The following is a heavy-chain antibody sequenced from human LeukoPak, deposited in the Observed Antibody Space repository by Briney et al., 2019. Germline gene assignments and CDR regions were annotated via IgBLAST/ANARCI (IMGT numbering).Heavy chain of an antibody. J-gene: IGHJ4*02. D-gene: IGHD2-21*02. CDR2: IYSGGNT. CDR1: GFSVSNTY. Sequence: PGGSLRLSCVASGFSVSNTYMSWVRQAPGKGLEWVSIIYSGGNTYYADSVKGRFTISRDNSKNTLYLQMNRLRPEDTAVYYCARGTVTAPDYWGQGPLVTVSS. V-gene: IGHV3-53*01. CDR3: ARGTVTAPDY.